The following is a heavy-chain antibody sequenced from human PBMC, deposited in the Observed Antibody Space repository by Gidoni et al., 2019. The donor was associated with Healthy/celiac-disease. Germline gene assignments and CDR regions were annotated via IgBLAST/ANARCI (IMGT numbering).Heavy chain of an antibody. CDR2: IYSGGST. D-gene: IGHD6-19*01. CDR3: ARDGGQWLASFDY. Sequence: EVQLVESGGGLGQPGGSLRLTWAASGFTVSSNYMSWVRQAPGKGLEWVSVIYSGGSTYYADSVKGRFTISRDNSKNTLYLQMNSLRAEDTAVYYCARDGGQWLASFDYWGQGTLVTVSS. V-gene: IGHV3-66*02. J-gene: IGHJ4*02. CDR1: GFTVSSNY.